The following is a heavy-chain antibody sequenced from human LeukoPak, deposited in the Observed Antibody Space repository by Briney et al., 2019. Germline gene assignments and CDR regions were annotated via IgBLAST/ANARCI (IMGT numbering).Heavy chain of an antibody. CDR1: GFTFSSYS. J-gene: IGHJ4*02. D-gene: IGHD6-19*01. V-gene: IGHV3-21*01. CDR3: ARDRGSGWYDY. Sequence: GGSLRLSCAASGFTFSSYSMNWVRQAPGKGLEWVSSISSSSSYIYYADSVKGRFTISRDNSKNTLYLQMNSLRAEDTAVYYCARDRGSGWYDYWGQGTLVTVSS. CDR2: ISSSSSYI.